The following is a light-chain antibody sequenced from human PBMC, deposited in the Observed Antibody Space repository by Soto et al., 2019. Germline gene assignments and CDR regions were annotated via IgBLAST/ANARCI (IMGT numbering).Light chain of an antibody. CDR1: QSISSW. Sequence: DIQMTQSPSTLSASVGDRVTITCRASQSISSWLAWYQQKPGKAPNLLIYRASSLQSGVPSMFSGSGSGTEFTLTISSLQHDDFATYYCQQYDNLITFGGGTKVEI. J-gene: IGKJ4*01. CDR2: RAS. CDR3: QQYDNLIT. V-gene: IGKV1-5*03.